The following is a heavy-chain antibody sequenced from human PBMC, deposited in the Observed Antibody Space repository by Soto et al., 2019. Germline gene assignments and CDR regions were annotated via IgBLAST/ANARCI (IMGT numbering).Heavy chain of an antibody. CDR1: GGTFSSYA. Sequence: QVQLVQSGAEVKKPGSSVKVSCKASGGTFSSYAISWVRQAPGQGPEWMGGIIPIFGTANYAQKFQGRVTITADESTSTAYMELSSLRSEDTAVYYCARHMTTVTSYYYYGMDVWGQGTTVTVSS. V-gene: IGHV1-69*01. CDR2: IIPIFGTA. J-gene: IGHJ6*02. D-gene: IGHD4-17*01. CDR3: ARHMTTVTSYYYYGMDV.